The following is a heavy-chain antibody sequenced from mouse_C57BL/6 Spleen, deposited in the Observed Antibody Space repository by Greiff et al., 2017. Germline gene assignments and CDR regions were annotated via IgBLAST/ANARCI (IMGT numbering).Heavy chain of an antibody. Sequence: DVQLQESGGGLVKPGGSLKLSCAASGFTFSSYTMSWVRQTPEKRLEWVATISGGGGNTYYPDSVKGRFTISRDNDKNTLYLQMSSLRSEDTALYYCARQDGYYGAMDYWGQGTSVTVSS. CDR1: GFTFSSYT. J-gene: IGHJ4*01. D-gene: IGHD2-3*01. V-gene: IGHV5-9*01. CDR2: ISGGGGNT. CDR3: ARQDGYYGAMDY.